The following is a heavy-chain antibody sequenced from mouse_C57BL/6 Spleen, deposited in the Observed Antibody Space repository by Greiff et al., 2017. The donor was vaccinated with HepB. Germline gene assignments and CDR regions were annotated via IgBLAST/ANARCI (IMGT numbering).Heavy chain of an antibody. CDR1: GYAFSSYW. Sequence: QVQLQQSGAELVKPGASVKISCKASGYAFSSYWMNWVKQRPGKGLEWIGQIYPGDGDTNYNGKFKGKATLTADKSSSTAYMQLSSLTSEDSAVYFCARSLGYCYYFDYWGQGTTLTVSS. V-gene: IGHV1-80*01. D-gene: IGHD2-3*01. J-gene: IGHJ2*01. CDR2: IYPGDGDT. CDR3: ARSLGYCYYFDY.